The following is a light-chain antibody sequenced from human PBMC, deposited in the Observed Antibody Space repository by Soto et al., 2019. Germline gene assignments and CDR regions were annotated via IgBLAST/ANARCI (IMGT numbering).Light chain of an antibody. CDR2: EVS. CDR1: SSDVGGYNY. V-gene: IGLV2-8*01. J-gene: IGLJ1*01. Sequence: QSVLTQPPSASGSPGRSVTISCTGTSSDVGGYNYVSWYQQHPGKAPKLMIYEVSQRPSGVPDRFSGSKSGNTASLTVSGLQAEHEADYYCNSYAGSNNVFGPGTKVTVL. CDR3: NSYAGSNNV.